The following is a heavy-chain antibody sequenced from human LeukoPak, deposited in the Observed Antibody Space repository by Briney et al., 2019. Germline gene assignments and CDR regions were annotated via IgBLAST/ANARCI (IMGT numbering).Heavy chain of an antibody. CDR3: ARGAIPAVLYYLDY. J-gene: IGHJ4*02. CDR1: GFTVSSNF. Sequence: GGSLRLSCAASGFTVSSNFMSWVRQAPGKGLEWVSVIFSGGTIYYADSVKGRFTISRDNSKNTLYLQINNLRAEDTAVYYCARGAIPAVLYYLDYWGQGSLVTVSS. D-gene: IGHD2-2*02. V-gene: IGHV3-66*01. CDR2: IFSGGTI.